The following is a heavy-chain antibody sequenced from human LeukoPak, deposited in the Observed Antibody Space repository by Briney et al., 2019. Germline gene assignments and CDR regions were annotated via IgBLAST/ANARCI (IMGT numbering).Heavy chain of an antibody. CDR1: GYTFTSYA. D-gene: IGHD2-21*02. CDR2: INTNTGNP. V-gene: IGHV7-4-1*02. Sequence: ASVKVSCKASGYTFTSYAMNWVRQAPGQGLEWMGWINTNTGNPTYAQGFTGRFVFSLDTSVSTAYLQISSLKAEDTAVYCCARKEAYCGGDCYGITGFNYYYGMDVWGQGTTVTVSS. CDR3: ARKEAYCGGDCYGITGFNYYYGMDV. J-gene: IGHJ6*02.